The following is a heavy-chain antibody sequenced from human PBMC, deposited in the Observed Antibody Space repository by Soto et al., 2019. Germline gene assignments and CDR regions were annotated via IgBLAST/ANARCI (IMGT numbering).Heavy chain of an antibody. CDR2: INYSGSS. CDR1: GGSISSGGYY. D-gene: IGHD3-10*01. V-gene: IGHV4-31*03. Sequence: CTVSGGSISSGGYYWSWIRQYPGKGLEWIGYINYSGSSYYSPSLKSRVTISVDTSKNQFSLRLNSVTAADTALYYCARHPRGAAQSYYYGMDVWGQGTTVTVSS. CDR3: ARHPRGAAQSYYYGMDV. J-gene: IGHJ6*02.